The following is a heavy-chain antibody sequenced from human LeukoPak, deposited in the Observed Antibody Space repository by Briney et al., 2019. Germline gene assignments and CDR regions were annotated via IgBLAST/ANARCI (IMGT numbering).Heavy chain of an antibody. Sequence: SETLSLTCAVYGGSFSGYYWSWIRQPPGKGLEWIGEINHSGSTNYNPSLKSRVTISVDTSKNQFSLKLSSVTAADTAVYYCARGYLLWFGELLYYYYYGMGVWGQGTTVTVSS. CDR1: GGSFSGYY. D-gene: IGHD3-10*01. V-gene: IGHV4-34*01. J-gene: IGHJ6*02. CDR3: ARGYLLWFGELLYYYYYGMGV. CDR2: INHSGST.